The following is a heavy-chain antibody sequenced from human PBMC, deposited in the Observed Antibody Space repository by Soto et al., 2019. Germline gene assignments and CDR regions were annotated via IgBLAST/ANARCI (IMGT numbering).Heavy chain of an antibody. V-gene: IGHV1-69*01. D-gene: IGHD5-18*01. CDR2: IIPVLGVG. Sequence: QVQLVQSGAEVKKRGSSVRVSCKASGGTFGNHAISWVRQAPGQGLEWLGGIIPVLGVGDNAQTFQGRVTITADASTSTAYLELSSLRSEDTALYYCAREAGYTYGYVFDYWGQGTLVTVSS. J-gene: IGHJ4*02. CDR3: AREAGYTYGYVFDY. CDR1: GGTFGNHA.